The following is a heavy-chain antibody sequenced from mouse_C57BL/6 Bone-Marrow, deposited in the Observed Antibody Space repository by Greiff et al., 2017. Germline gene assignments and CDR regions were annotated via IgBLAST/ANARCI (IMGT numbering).Heavy chain of an antibody. CDR2: IDPEDGDT. D-gene: IGHD1-1*01. J-gene: IGHJ1*03. Sequence: EVKLMESGAELVRPGASVKLSCTASGFNIKDYYMHWVKQRPEQGLEWIGRIDPEDGDTEYAPKFQGKATMTADTSSNTAYLQLSSLTSEDTAVYYCTGYYGSSPYWYFDVWGTGTTVTVSS. V-gene: IGHV14-1*01. CDR3: TGYYGSSPYWYFDV. CDR1: GFNIKDYY.